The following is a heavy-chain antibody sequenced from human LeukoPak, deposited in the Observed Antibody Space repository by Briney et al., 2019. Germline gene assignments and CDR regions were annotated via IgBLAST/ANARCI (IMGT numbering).Heavy chain of an antibody. J-gene: IGHJ5*02. CDR2: INPNSGGT. CDR3: ASASMVRGVITPYNWFDP. D-gene: IGHD3-10*01. Sequence: ASVKVSCKASGYTFTGYYMHWVRQAPGQGLEWMGRINPNSGGTNYAQKFQGRVTMTRDTSISTAYMELSRLRSDDTAVYYCASASMVRGVITPYNWFDPWGQGTLVTVSS. V-gene: IGHV1-2*02. CDR1: GYTFTGYY.